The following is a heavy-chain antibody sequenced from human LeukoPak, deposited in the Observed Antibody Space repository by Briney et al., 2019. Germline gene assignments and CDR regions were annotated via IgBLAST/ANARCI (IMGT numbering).Heavy chain of an antibody. CDR3: ARVRGYSYAASIDY. Sequence: SETLSLTCTVSGGSISSYYWSWIRQPPGKGLEWIGYIYYSGSTNYNPSLKSRVTMSVDTSKNQFSLKLSSVTAADTAVYYCARVRGYSYAASIDYWGQGTLVTVST. J-gene: IGHJ4*02. CDR2: IYYSGST. D-gene: IGHD5-18*01. V-gene: IGHV4-59*01. CDR1: GGSISSYY.